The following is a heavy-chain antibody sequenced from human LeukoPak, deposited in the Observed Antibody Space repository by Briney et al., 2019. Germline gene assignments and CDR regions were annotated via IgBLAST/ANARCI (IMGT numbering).Heavy chain of an antibody. CDR1: GFTFDEYT. J-gene: IGHJ4*02. CDR3: ARTPVDTAMVDLGNLLDY. V-gene: IGHV3-43*01. CDR2: IAWDGGGT. D-gene: IGHD5-18*01. Sequence: GGSLRLSCATSGFTFDEYTMHWVRQVPGNGLEWVAFIAWDGGGTQYADSVKGRFTISRDNSKNTLYLQMNSLRAEDTAVYYCARTPVDTAMVDLGNLLDYWGQGTLVTVSS.